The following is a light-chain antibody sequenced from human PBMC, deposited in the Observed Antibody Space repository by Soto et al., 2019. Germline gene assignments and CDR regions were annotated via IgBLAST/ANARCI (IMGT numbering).Light chain of an antibody. CDR3: VSFTSSTTYV. CDR1: SSDVGGYNH. Sequence: QSALTQPASVSDSPGQSITISCTGTSSDVGGYNHVSWYQQHPGKAPKLMIYDVTNRPSGVPNRFSGSKSGSTASLIISGLQAEDEADYYCVSFTSSTTYVFGTGTKVTVL. V-gene: IGLV2-14*01. CDR2: DVT. J-gene: IGLJ1*01.